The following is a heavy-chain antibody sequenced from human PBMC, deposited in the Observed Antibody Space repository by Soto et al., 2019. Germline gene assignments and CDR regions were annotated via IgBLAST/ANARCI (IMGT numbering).Heavy chain of an antibody. V-gene: IGHV3-33*01. J-gene: IGHJ4*02. D-gene: IGHD5-12*01. CDR1: GFTFSSYG. CDR2: IWYDGSNK. Sequence: GGSLRLSCAASGFTFSSYGMHWVRQAPCKGLEWVAVIWYDGSNKYYADSVKGRFTISRDNSKNTLYLQMNSLRAEDTAVYYCARRSRYSGYDKFDYWGQGTLVTVS. CDR3: ARRSRYSGYDKFDY.